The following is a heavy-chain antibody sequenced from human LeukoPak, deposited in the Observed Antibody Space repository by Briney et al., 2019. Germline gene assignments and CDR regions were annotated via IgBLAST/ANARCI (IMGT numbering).Heavy chain of an antibody. CDR2: ISSNGRYI. Sequence: PGGSLRLSCAASGFDFSDYPINWVRQAPGKGLEWVSSISSNGRYIYYADSVKGRLTISRDNAKNSVYLQMNSLRAEDTAVYYCARDGLGSYDFWGQGTLVTVSS. CDR3: ARDGLGSYDF. V-gene: IGHV3-21*01. J-gene: IGHJ4*02. CDR1: GFDFSDYP. D-gene: IGHD3-10*01.